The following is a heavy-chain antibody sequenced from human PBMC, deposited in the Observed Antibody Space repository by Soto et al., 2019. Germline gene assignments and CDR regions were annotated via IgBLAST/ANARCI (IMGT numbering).Heavy chain of an antibody. CDR1: GGSFSGYY. Sequence: SETLSLTCAVYGGSFSGYYWSWIRQPPGKGLEWIGEINHSGSTNYNPSLKSRVTISVDTSKNQFSLKLSSVTAADTAVYYCARDYGDYGFDYWGQGTLVTVSS. D-gene: IGHD4-17*01. J-gene: IGHJ4*02. V-gene: IGHV4-34*01. CDR2: INHSGST. CDR3: ARDYGDYGFDY.